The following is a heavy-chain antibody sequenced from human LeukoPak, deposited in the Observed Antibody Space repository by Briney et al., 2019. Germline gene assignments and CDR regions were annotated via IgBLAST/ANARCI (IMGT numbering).Heavy chain of an antibody. D-gene: IGHD3-10*01. Sequence: SETLSLTCTVSGGSISSSSYYWGWIRQPPGKGLEWIGEINHSGSTNYNPSLKSRVTISVDTSKNQFSLKLSSVTAADTAVYYCARDSTYYYGSGSYGRRWFDPWGQGTLVTVSS. CDR3: ARDSTYYYGSGSYGRRWFDP. V-gene: IGHV4-39*07. J-gene: IGHJ5*02. CDR2: INHSGST. CDR1: GGSISSSSYY.